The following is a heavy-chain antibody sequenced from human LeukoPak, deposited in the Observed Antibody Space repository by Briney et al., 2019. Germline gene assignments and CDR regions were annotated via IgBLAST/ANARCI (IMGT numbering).Heavy chain of an antibody. Sequence: PSETLSLTCTVSGGSISSGSYYWRWIRQPAGTGLEWIGRIYTSGSTNYNPSLKSRVTISVDTSKNQFSLKLSSMTAADTAVYYCARASIWYYDILTGYYDYWGQGTLVTVSS. D-gene: IGHD3-9*01. CDR1: GGSISSGSYY. CDR3: ARASIWYYDILTGYYDY. CDR2: IYTSGST. J-gene: IGHJ4*02. V-gene: IGHV4-61*02.